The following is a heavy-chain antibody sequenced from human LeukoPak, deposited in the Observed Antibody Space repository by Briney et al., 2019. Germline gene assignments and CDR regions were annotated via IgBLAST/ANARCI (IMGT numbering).Heavy chain of an antibody. CDR1: GYTFTSNF. V-gene: IGHV1-46*01. CDR2: INPSGGST. CDR3: ARTAGRTFDY. J-gene: IGHJ4*02. Sequence: ASVNVSCKASGYTFTSNFMHWVRQAPGQGLEWMGIINPSGGSTSYAQKFQGRVTMTRDTSTSTVYMELSSLRSEDTAVYYCARTAGRTFDYWGQGTLVTVSS. D-gene: IGHD6-6*01.